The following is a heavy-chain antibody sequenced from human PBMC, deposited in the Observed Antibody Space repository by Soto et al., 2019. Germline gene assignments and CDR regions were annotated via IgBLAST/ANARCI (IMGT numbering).Heavy chain of an antibody. Sequence: DVQLLESGGALVQPGGSLRLSCAASGFTFSSYAMSWVRQAPGKGPEWVSTVSGSGGNTYYADSVKGRFTISRDNSENTLYLQMISLRAEDMAIYYCAKGPHSSGWHYFDYWGQGTLVTVSS. CDR1: GFTFSSYA. CDR2: VSGSGGNT. J-gene: IGHJ4*02. V-gene: IGHV3-23*01. CDR3: AKGPHSSGWHYFDY. D-gene: IGHD6-19*01.